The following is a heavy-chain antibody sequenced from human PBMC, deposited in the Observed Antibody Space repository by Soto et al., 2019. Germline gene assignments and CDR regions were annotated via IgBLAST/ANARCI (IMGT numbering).Heavy chain of an antibody. CDR1: GFTFSSYN. Sequence: GGSLRLSCAASGFTFSSYNMHWVRQATGKGLEWVSAIGTAGDTYYPGSVKGRFTISRENAKNSLYLQMNSLRAGDTAVYYCARIYSAARYYGMDAWGQGTTVTVSS. V-gene: IGHV3-13*01. J-gene: IGHJ6*02. D-gene: IGHD6-6*01. CDR2: IGTAGDT. CDR3: ARIYSAARYYGMDA.